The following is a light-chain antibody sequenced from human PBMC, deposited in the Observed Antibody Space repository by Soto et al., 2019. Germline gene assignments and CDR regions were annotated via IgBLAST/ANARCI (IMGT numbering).Light chain of an antibody. CDR1: QGISSY. CDR2: AAS. CDR3: QQSYSTPIT. J-gene: IGKJ5*01. Sequence: AIRMTQSPSSFSASTGDRVTITCRASQGISSYLAWYQQKPGKAPKLLIYAASTLQSGVPSGFSGSGSGTDFTLTISCLQSEDFATYYCQQSYSTPITFGQGTRLEIK. V-gene: IGKV1-8*01.